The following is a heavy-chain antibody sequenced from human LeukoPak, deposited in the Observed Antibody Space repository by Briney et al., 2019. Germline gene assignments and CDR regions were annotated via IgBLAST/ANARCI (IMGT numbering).Heavy chain of an antibody. J-gene: IGHJ5*02. D-gene: IGHD1-26*01. V-gene: IGHV4-34*09. CDR3: ARDISYPPPGWFDP. CDR2: INHSGST. CDR1: GGSFSGYY. Sequence: PSETLSLTCAVYGGSFSGYYWSWIRQPPGKGLEWIGEINHSGSTNYNPSLKSRVTISVDTSKNQFSLKLSSVTAADTAVYYCARDISYPPPGWFDPWGQGTLVTVSS.